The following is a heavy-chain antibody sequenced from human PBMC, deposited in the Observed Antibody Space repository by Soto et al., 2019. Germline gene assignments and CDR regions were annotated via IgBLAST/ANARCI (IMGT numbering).Heavy chain of an antibody. J-gene: IGHJ1*01. CDR3: AKGPLRTAEYFPH. V-gene: IGHV3-23*01. Sequence: EVQLLESGGGLVQPGGSLRLSCAASGFTFSSYAMSLVRQAPGKGLEWVSAISGSGGSTYYAVSVKGRFTISRDNSKNTLNLQRNSLRAEDTAVHYCAKGPLRTAEYFPHWGQGTLLTVSS. D-gene: IGHD6-13*01. CDR1: GFTFSSYA. CDR2: ISGSGGST.